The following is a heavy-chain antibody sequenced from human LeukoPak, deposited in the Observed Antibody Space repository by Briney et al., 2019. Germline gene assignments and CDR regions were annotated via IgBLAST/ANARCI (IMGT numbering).Heavy chain of an antibody. V-gene: IGHV4-30-4*01. J-gene: IGHJ5*02. Sequence: SRTLSLTCTVSGGSISSGDYYWSWIRQPPGKGLEWIGEINHSGSTNYNPSLKSRVTISVDTSKNQFSLKLSSVTAADTAVYYCASRQYGSGSYLNWFDPWGQGTLVTVSS. CDR2: INHSGST. CDR3: ASRQYGSGSYLNWFDP. D-gene: IGHD3-10*01. CDR1: GGSISSGDYY.